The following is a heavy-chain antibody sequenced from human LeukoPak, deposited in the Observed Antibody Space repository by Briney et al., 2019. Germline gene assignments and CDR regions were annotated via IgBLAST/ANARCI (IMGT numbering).Heavy chain of an antibody. CDR1: GFTFSIYS. J-gene: IGHJ4*02. D-gene: IGHD3-22*01. V-gene: IGHV3-48*02. Sequence: QPGGSLRLSRKGCGFTFSIYSMNWARQAPVKGLEWVSYISSSGSTIYYADSVKGRFTISRDNAKNSLYLQMNSLRDEDTAVYYCTGGDSSGYGPDDWGQGTLVTVSS. CDR2: ISSSGSTI. CDR3: TGGDSSGYGPDD.